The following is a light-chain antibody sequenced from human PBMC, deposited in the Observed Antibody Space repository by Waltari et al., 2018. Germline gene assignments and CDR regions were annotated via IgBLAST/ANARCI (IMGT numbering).Light chain of an antibody. Sequence: EIVLTQSPGTLSLSPGERATLSCRASQSIGRSLVWYQHKPGQAPRLLIYDVSRRATGIPDRFSGSGYGTDFSLTISRLEPEDFAVYYCQKYERLPATFGQGTTVEIK. CDR2: DVS. J-gene: IGKJ1*01. CDR1: QSIGRS. V-gene: IGKV3-20*01. CDR3: QKYERLPAT.